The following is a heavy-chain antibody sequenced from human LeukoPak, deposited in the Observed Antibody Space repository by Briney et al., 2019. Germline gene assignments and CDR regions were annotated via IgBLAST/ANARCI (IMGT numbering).Heavy chain of an antibody. J-gene: IGHJ4*02. D-gene: IGHD6-13*01. CDR3: ARTIAAAGTYLFDY. CDR1: GGSISSYY. CDR2: IYYSGST. Sequence: SETLSLTCTVSGGSISSYYWGWIRQPPGKGLEWIGYIYYSGSTNYNPSLKSRVTISVDTSKNQFSLNLSSVTAAHTAVYYCARTIAAAGTYLFDYWGQGTLVTVSS. V-gene: IGHV4-59*01.